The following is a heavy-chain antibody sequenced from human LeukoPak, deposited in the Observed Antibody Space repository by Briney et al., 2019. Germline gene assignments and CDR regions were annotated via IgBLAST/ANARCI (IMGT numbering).Heavy chain of an antibody. J-gene: IGHJ4*02. CDR3: ARVDPNGSSTREVSDY. CDR2: IYSSGST. Sequence: PSQTLSLTCTVSGGSISSYYWSWIRQPPAKGMDWIGYIYSSGSTNYNPSLKRRVTLSVDTSKNQVSMKLSSVTAADTAMYYCARVDPNGSSTREVSDYWGQGTLVTVSS. CDR1: GGSISSYY. V-gene: IGHV4-59*01. D-gene: IGHD6-6*01.